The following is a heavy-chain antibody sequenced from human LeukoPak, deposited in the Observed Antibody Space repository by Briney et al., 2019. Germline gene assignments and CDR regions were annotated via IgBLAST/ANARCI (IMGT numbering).Heavy chain of an antibody. CDR3: ARALGGCSSTTCDANWFDP. Sequence: ASVKVSCKASGGTFSSYAISWVRQAPGQGLEWMGGIIPIFGTANYAQKFQDRVTITTDESTSTAYMELSSLRSEDTAVYYCARALGGCSSTTCDANWFDPWGQGTLVTVSS. CDR2: IIPIFGTA. CDR1: GGTFSSYA. V-gene: IGHV1-69*05. D-gene: IGHD2-2*01. J-gene: IGHJ5*02.